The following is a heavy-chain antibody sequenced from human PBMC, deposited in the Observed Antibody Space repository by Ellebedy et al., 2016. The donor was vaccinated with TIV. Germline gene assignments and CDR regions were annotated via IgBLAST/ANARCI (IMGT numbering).Heavy chain of an antibody. CDR3: ARIGPYYYDSSGYPDAFDI. D-gene: IGHD3-22*01. J-gene: IGHJ3*02. Sequence: GESLKISCNGSGYSFTSYWIGWVRQMPGKGLEWLGIIYPGDSDTRYSPSFQGQVTISADKSISTAYLQWSSLKAADTAMYYCARIGPYYYDSSGYPDAFDIWGQGTMVTVSS. CDR2: IYPGDSDT. V-gene: IGHV5-51*01. CDR1: GYSFTSYW.